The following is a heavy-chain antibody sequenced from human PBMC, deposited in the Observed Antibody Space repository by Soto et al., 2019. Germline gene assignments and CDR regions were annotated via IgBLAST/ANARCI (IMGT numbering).Heavy chain of an antibody. CDR3: ARDCSGGSCYYAFEP. CDR1: GFSFISYS. CDR2: VSNSGGST. V-gene: IGHV3-23*01. Sequence: EVQLLESGGGLVQPGGSLRVSCAASGFSFISYSMSWVRQAPGKGLEWVSAVSNSGGSTYYADSVKGRFTISRDNSKNTLYLQLNSLRAEDTAVYWCARDCSGGSCYYAFEPWGQGTMVTVSS. J-gene: IGHJ3*01. D-gene: IGHD2-15*01.